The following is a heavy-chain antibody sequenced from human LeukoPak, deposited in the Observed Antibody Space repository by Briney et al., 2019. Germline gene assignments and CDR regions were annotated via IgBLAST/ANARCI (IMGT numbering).Heavy chain of an antibody. CDR1: GGTFSSYA. CDR3: ARGFPQRGYSYVADFDY. Sequence: ASVKVSCKASGGTFSSYAISWVRQAPGQGLEWMGRIIPILGIANYAQKFQGRVTITADKSTSTAYMELSSLRSEDTAVYYCARGFPQRGYSYVADFDYWGQGTLVTVSS. CDR2: IIPILGIA. D-gene: IGHD5-18*01. V-gene: IGHV1-69*04. J-gene: IGHJ4*02.